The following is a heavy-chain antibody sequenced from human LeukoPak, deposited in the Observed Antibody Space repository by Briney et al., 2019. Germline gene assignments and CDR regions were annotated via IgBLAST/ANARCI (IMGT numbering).Heavy chain of an antibody. Sequence: SQTLSLTCAISGDSVSNNNGAWNWIRQSPSRGLEWLGRTYYRSKWYNDYAVSLKGRITINPDTSKNQFSLQLNSVTPEDTAVYYCARDVGNSGWYTFDYWGQGTLVTVSS. CDR1: GDSVSNNNGA. CDR2: TYYRSKWYN. D-gene: IGHD6-19*01. V-gene: IGHV6-1*01. CDR3: ARDVGNSGWYTFDY. J-gene: IGHJ4*02.